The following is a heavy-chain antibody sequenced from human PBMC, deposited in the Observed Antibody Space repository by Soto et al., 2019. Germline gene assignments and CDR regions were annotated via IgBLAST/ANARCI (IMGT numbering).Heavy chain of an antibody. J-gene: IGHJ4*02. CDR2: IFSNDEK. V-gene: IGHV2-26*01. Sequence: QVTLKESGPVLVKPTETLTLTCTVSGFSLSNARMGVSWIRQPPGKALEWLAHIFSNDEKSYSTSLKGRLTISKDTSKSQVVLTMTNMDPVDTATYYCARIRSIYSYAEFDYWGQGTLVTVSS. CDR3: ARIRSIYSYAEFDY. CDR1: GFSLSNARMG. D-gene: IGHD5-18*01.